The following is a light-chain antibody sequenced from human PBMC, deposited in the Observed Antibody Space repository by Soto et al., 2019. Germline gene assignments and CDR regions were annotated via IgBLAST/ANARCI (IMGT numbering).Light chain of an antibody. Sequence: QSALTQPASVSGSPGQSITISCTGTSSDVGGYNYVSWYQQHPGKAPKLMIYDVSNRPSGVSNRFSGSKSGDTASLTISGLQAEDEDDYYCSSYSSISAYVFGIGTKLTV. CDR2: DVS. CDR1: SSDVGGYNY. V-gene: IGLV2-14*01. J-gene: IGLJ1*01. CDR3: SSYSSISAYV.